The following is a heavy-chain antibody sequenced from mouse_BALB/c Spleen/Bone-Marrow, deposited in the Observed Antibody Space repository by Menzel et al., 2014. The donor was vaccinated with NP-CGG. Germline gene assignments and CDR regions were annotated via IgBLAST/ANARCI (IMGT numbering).Heavy chain of an antibody. J-gene: IGHJ4*01. Sequence: QVQLQQSGAELVKPGASVKLSCKASGYTSTSYWMHWVKLRPGQGFEWIGEINPSNGGTNYNEKFKRKATLTVDKSSSTAYMQLKSLTSEDSAVYYCAKSVSLRAMDYWGQGTSVSVSS. D-gene: IGHD6-2*01. CDR1: GYTSTSYW. V-gene: IGHV1-53*01. CDR3: AKSVSLRAMDY. CDR2: INPSNGGT.